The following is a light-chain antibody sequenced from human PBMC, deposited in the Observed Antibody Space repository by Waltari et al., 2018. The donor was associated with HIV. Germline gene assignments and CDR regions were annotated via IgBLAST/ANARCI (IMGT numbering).Light chain of an antibody. J-gene: IGLJ2*01. CDR1: SSNIGSNY. CDR2: RNN. CDR3: AAWDGSLSVVV. Sequence: QSVLTQPPSASGTPGQRVTISCSGSSSNIGSNYVYWYQQLPGTAPKLLIYRNNQRPSGVPDRFSGSTSGTSASLAISGLRSEDEADYYCAAWDGSLSVVVFGGGTKLTFL. V-gene: IGLV1-47*01.